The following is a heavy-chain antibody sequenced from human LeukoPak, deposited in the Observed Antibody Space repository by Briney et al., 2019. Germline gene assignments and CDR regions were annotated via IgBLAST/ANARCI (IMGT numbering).Heavy chain of an antibody. CDR1: GFTFNSYA. J-gene: IGHJ4*02. CDR3: TTGTWIQLWLADF. CDR2: IKSKTDGGTT. V-gene: IGHV3-15*01. D-gene: IGHD5-18*01. Sequence: PGGSLRLSCAASGFTFNSYAMSWVRQAPGKGLEWVGHIKSKTDGGTTDYAAPVKGRFTISRDDSKNTLYLQMNSLKIEDTAVYYCTTGTWIQLWLADFWGQGPLVTVSS.